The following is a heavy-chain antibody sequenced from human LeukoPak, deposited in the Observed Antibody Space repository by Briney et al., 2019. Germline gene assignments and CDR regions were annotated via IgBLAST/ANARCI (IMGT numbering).Heavy chain of an antibody. CDR3: TRAAGYSSGFYIDY. CDR1: GFTFSGSA. D-gene: IGHD6-19*01. Sequence: GGSLRLSCAASGFTFSGSAMHWVRQASGKGLEWVGRIRSKANSYATAYAASVKGRLTISRDDSKNAAYLQMNSLKTEDTAVYYCTRAAGYSSGFYIDYWGQGTLVTVSS. J-gene: IGHJ4*02. CDR2: IRSKANSYAT. V-gene: IGHV3-73*01.